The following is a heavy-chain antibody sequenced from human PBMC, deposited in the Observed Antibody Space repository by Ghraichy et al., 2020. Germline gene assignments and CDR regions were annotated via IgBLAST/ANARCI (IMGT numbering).Heavy chain of an antibody. D-gene: IGHD4-17*01. CDR2: VSGSGGST. J-gene: IGHJ6*02. V-gene: IGHV3-23*01. CDR3: AKTAYYGDYTFDSYYYYTMDV. CDR1: RFTFNNYA. Sequence: GSLRLSCAASRFTFNNYAMSWVRQAPGKGLEWVSTVSGSGGSTYYADSVKGRFTISRDNSKNTLYLQMNSLRAEDTAVYYCAKTAYYGDYTFDSYYYYTMDVWGQGTTVTVSS.